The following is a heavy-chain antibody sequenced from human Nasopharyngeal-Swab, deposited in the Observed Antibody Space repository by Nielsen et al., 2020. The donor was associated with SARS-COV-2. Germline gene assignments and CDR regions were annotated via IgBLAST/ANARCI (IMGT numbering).Heavy chain of an antibody. CDR1: GFTFSSYS. Sequence: GESLKISCAASGFTFSSYSMNWVRQAPGKGLEWVSSITSGSSYIYYADSVKGRFTIPRDNAKNSLFLQMNSLRAEDTAVYYCARGYDFRSGSNAFDIWGQGTMVTVSS. CDR3: ARGYDFRSGSNAFDI. D-gene: IGHD3-3*01. V-gene: IGHV3-21*01. J-gene: IGHJ3*02. CDR2: ITSGSSYI.